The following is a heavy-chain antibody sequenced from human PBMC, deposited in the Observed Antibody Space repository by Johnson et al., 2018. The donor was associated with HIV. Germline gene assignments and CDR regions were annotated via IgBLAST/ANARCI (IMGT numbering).Heavy chain of an antibody. CDR3: AKDERAGQWLVLAFDI. CDR2: IWFDGSKK. D-gene: IGHD6-19*01. J-gene: IGHJ3*02. Sequence: QVQLVESGGGLVQPGGSLRLSCAASGIIVTGNFMSWVRQAPGKGLEWVAVIWFDGSKKYYADYVKGRFTISRDNSKNTLYLQMNSLRAEDTAVYYCAKDERAGQWLVLAFDIWGQGTMVTVSS. V-gene: IGHV3-30*02. CDR1: GIIVTGNF.